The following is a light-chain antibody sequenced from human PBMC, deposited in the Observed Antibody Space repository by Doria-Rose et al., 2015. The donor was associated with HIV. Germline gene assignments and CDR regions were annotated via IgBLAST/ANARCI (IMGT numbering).Light chain of an antibody. J-gene: IGKJ1*01. CDR1: QGISSY. V-gene: IGKV1-8*01. CDR2: AAS. Sequence: TQSPSSFSASTGDRVTITCRASQGISSYLAWHQQKPGKAPNLLIYAASTLQSGVPSRFGGSGSGTDFTLTISCLQSEDFATYYCQQYYNTPRTFGQGTKVEIK. CDR3: QQYYNTPRT.